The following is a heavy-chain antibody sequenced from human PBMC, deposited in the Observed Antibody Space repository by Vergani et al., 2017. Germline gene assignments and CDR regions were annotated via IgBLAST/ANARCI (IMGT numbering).Heavy chain of an antibody. CDR1: GGSISSSSYY. V-gene: IGHV4-61*05. D-gene: IGHD6-13*01. CDR2: IYYSGST. Sequence: QLQLQESGPGLVKPSETLSLTCTVSGGSISSSSYYWGWIRQPPGKGLEWIGYIYYSGSTNYNPSLKSRVTISVDTSKNQFSLKLSSVTAADTAVYYCARSWTDAFDIWGQGTMVTVSS. J-gene: IGHJ3*02. CDR3: ARSWTDAFDI.